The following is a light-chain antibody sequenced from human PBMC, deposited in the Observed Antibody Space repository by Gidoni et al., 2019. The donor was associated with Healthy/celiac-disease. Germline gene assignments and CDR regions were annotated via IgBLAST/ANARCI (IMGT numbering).Light chain of an antibody. CDR1: QSVSRY. V-gene: IGKV3-11*01. Sequence: SPATLSLSPGDRATRSCRASQSVSRYLAWYQQKPGQAPRLLIYDASNRATGIPARFSGSGSGTDFTLTISSLEPEDFAVYYCQQRSNWPLTFGGGTKVEIK. CDR3: QQRSNWPLT. CDR2: DAS. J-gene: IGKJ4*01.